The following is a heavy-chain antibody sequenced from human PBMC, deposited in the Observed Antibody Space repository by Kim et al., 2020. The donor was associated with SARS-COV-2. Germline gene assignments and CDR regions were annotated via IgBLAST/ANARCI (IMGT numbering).Heavy chain of an antibody. CDR3: ARDRVTMVRGVIHYYYYYGMDV. D-gene: IGHD3-10*01. Sequence: SVKVSCKASGGTFSSYAISWVRQAPGQGLEWMGGIIPIFGTANYAQKFQGRATITADKSTSTAYMELSSLRSEDTAVYYCARDRVTMVRGVIHYYYYYGMDVWGQGTTVTVSS. CDR2: IIPIFGTA. V-gene: IGHV1-69*06. CDR1: GGTFSSYA. J-gene: IGHJ6*02.